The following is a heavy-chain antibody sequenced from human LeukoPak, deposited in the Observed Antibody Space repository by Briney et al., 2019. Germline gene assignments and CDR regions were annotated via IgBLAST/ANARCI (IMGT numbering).Heavy chain of an antibody. D-gene: IGHD3-10*01. CDR3: ARILYGSGSYGEDY. CDR2: INPNSGGT. J-gene: IGHJ4*02. CDR1: GYTFTGYY. Sequence: GASVKVSCKASGYTFTGYYMHWVRQAPGQGLEWMGWINPNSGGTNYAQKFQGRVTMTRDTSISTAYMELSRLRSDGTAVYYCARILYGSGSYGEDYWGQGTLVTVSS. V-gene: IGHV1-2*02.